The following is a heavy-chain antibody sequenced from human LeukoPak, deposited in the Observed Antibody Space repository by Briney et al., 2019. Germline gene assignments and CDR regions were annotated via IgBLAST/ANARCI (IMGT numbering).Heavy chain of an antibody. Sequence: RASVTVSCKASGYTFTSYAISWVRQAPGQGLEWMGGIIPIFGTANYAQKFQGRVTITADESTSTAYMELSSLRSEDTAVYYCAGGMATISDYFDYWGQEPWSPSPQ. CDR1: GYTFTSYA. J-gene: IGHJ4*01. D-gene: IGHD5-24*01. CDR2: IIPIFGTA. CDR3: AGGMATISDYFDY. V-gene: IGHV1-69*13.